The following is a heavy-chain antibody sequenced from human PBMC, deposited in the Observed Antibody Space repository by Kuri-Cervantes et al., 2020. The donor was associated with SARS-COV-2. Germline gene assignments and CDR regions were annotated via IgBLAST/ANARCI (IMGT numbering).Heavy chain of an antibody. CDR3: AKDVGGSGSYGLDP. Sequence: GGSLRLSCAASGFTFSSYAMSWVRQAPGKGLEWVSAISGSGGSTYYADSVKGRFTISRDNSKNTLYLQMNSLRAEDTAVYYCAKDVGGSGSYGLDPWGQGTLVTVSS. J-gene: IGHJ5*02. D-gene: IGHD3-10*01. CDR1: GFTFSSYA. V-gene: IGHV3-23*01. CDR2: ISGSGGST.